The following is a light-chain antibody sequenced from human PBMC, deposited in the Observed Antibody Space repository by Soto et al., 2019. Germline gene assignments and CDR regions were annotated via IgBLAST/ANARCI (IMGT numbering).Light chain of an antibody. J-gene: IGKJ1*01. CDR2: AAS. V-gene: IGKV1-12*01. CDR1: QSVLYDSNNKNY. Sequence: DIVMTQSPDSLAVSLGERATINCKSSQSVLYDSNNKNYLAWYQQKPGKAPKLLIYAASSLQSGVPSRFSGSGSGTDFTLTISSLQPEDFATYYCQQANSFPRTFGQGTKVDIK. CDR3: QQANSFPRT.